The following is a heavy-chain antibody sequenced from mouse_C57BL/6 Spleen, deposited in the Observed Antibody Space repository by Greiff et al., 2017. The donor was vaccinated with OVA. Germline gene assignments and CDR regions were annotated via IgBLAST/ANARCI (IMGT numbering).Heavy chain of an antibody. V-gene: IGHV7-1*01. CDR1: GFTFSDFY. Sequence: EVQGVESGGGLVQSGRSLRLSCATSGFTFSDFYMEWVRQAPGKGLEWIAASRNKANDYTTEYSASVKGRFIVSRDTSQSILYLQMNALRAEDTAIYYCARDAGGYFDVWGTGTTVTVSS. J-gene: IGHJ1*03. CDR3: ARDAGGYFDV. CDR2: SRNKANDYTT.